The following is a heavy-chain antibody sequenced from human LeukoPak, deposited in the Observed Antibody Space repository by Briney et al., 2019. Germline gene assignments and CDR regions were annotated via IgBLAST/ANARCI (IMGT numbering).Heavy chain of an antibody. CDR2: ISGSGGST. CDR1: GFTFSSYA. CDR3: AKDQSPLEWLLPFDY. V-gene: IGHV3-23*01. J-gene: IGHJ4*02. D-gene: IGHD3-3*01. Sequence: GGSLRLSRAASGFTFSSYAMSWVRQAPGKGLEWVSAISGSGGSTYYADSVKGRFTISRDNSKNTLYLQMNSLRAEDTAVYYCAKDQSPLEWLLPFDYWGQGTLVTVSS.